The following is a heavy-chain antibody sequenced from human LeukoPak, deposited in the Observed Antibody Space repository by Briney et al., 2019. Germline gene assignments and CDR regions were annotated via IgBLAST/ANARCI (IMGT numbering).Heavy chain of an antibody. J-gene: IGHJ5*02. CDR2: IRYDGSNK. CDR1: GFTFSSYG. V-gene: IGHV3-30*02. D-gene: IGHD1-26*01. Sequence: GGSLRLSCAASGFTFSSYGMHWVRQARGKELEWVAFIRYDGSNKYYADSVKGRFTISRDNSKNTLYLQMNSLRAEDTAVYYCAKVKWELRTDWFDPWGQGTLVTVSS. CDR3: AKVKWELRTDWFDP.